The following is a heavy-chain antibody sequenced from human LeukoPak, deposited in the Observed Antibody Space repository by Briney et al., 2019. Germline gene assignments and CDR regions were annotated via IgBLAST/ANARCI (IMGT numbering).Heavy chain of an antibody. D-gene: IGHD2-21*02. J-gene: IGHJ4*02. V-gene: IGHV4-39*01. CDR1: GGSISSYY. Sequence: SETLSLTCTVSGGSISSYYWSWIRQPPGKGLEWIGSIYYSGSTYYNPSLKSRVTISVDTSKNQFSLKLSSVTAADTAVYYCARQVTVGSFFDYWGQGTLVTVSS. CDR2: IYYSGST. CDR3: ARQVTVGSFFDY.